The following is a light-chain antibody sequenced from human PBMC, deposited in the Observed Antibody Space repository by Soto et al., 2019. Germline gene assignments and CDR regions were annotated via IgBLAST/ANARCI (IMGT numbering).Light chain of an antibody. CDR3: QQYSPSLMYT. J-gene: IGKJ2*01. CDR1: QIVSSSY. CDR2: AAS. V-gene: IGKV3-20*01. Sequence: EIVLTQSPGTLSLSPGERATLSCRASQIVSSSYLAWYQQKPGQTPRLLIYAASSRATGIPDRFSGSGSGTEFTLTISRLEPEDFAVYYCQQYSPSLMYTFGQGTKLEIK.